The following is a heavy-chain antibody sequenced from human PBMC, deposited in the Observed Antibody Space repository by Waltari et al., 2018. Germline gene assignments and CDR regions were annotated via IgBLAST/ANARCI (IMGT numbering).Heavy chain of an antibody. J-gene: IGHJ4*02. D-gene: IGHD2-21*02. Sequence: EVQLVESGGGLVQPGGSLRLSCVASGFIFSSYEMNWVRQAPGKGLEWLPYISSSGSSIYYADSVKGRFTISRDNAKSSLYLQMNSLRAEDTAVYYCALSLVTNFDYWGQGTLVTVSS. V-gene: IGHV3-48*03. CDR3: ALSLVTNFDY. CDR1: GFIFSSYE. CDR2: ISSSGSSI.